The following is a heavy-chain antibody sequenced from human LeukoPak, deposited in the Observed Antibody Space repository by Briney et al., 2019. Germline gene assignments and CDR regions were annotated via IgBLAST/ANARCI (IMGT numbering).Heavy chain of an antibody. CDR2: IYTSGST. D-gene: IGHD1-26*01. Sequence: SETLSLTCTVSGGSISSYYWSWIRQPAGKGLEWIGRIYTSGSTNYNPSLKSRVTMSVDTSKNQFSLKLSSVTAADTAVYYCARDSGSYLYYYYYYMDVWGKGTTVTISS. V-gene: IGHV4-4*07. J-gene: IGHJ6*03. CDR1: GGSISSYY. CDR3: ARDSGSYLYYYYYYMDV.